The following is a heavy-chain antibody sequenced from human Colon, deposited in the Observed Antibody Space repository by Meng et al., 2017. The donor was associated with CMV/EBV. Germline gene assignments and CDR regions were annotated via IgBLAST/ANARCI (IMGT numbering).Heavy chain of an antibody. J-gene: IGHJ4*02. D-gene: IGHD2-21*01. CDR2: ISGSDSNI. Sequence: GGSLRLSCAASGFTVSSNYMSWVRQAPGKGLEWVSHISGSDSNIYYAGSVRGRFTISRDNAKNLLHLQMNSLRAEDTAMYYCARSETFCGGGCYSKPDYWGQGTLVTVSS. CDR3: ARSETFCGGGCYSKPDY. CDR1: GFTVSSNY. V-gene: IGHV3-11*01.